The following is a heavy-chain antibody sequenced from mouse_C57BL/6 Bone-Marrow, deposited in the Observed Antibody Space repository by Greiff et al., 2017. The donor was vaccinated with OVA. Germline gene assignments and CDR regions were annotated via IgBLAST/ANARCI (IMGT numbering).Heavy chain of an antibody. CDR1: GYTFTSYT. Sequence: VQLQQSGAELARPGASVKMSCKASGYTFTSYTMHWVKQRPGQGLEWIGYINPSSGYTKYNQKFKDKATLTADKSSSTAYMQLSSLTSEDSAVYYCARSEGYDGYYAWFAYWGQGTLVTVSA. CDR2: INPSSGYT. CDR3: ARSEGYDGYYAWFAY. D-gene: IGHD2-3*01. J-gene: IGHJ3*01. V-gene: IGHV1-4*01.